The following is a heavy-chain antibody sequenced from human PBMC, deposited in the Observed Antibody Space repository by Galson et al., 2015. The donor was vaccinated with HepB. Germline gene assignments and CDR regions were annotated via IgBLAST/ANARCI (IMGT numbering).Heavy chain of an antibody. J-gene: IGHJ4*02. CDR3: APQWLDGYC. V-gene: IGHV3-11*01. CDR1: GFTFSDSY. CDR2: ISSRGSTM. D-gene: IGHD6-19*01. Sequence: SLRLSCAASGFTFSDSYMNWIRQAPGKGLEWVSYISSRGSTMYYADSVKGRFTISRDNAKNSLYLQMNSLRAEDTAVYYCAPQWLDGYCWGQGTLVTVSS.